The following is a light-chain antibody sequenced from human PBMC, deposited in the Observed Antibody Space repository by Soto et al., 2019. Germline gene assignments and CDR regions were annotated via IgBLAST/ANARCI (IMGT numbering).Light chain of an antibody. V-gene: IGKV1-5*01. CDR2: DAS. Sequence: DIQMTQSPSTLSASVGDRVSIPCRASQSISTFLAWYQQKAGKPPKLLIYDASRVESGVPSRFSGSGSGTEFTLTISGLQPDDVATYYCQQYNRYWTFGQGTKVDIK. J-gene: IGKJ1*01. CDR3: QQYNRYWT. CDR1: QSISTF.